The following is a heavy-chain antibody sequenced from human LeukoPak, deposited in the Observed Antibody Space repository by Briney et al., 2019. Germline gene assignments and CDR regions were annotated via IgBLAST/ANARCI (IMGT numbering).Heavy chain of an antibody. CDR3: AREVLSIVLPDL. CDR1: GYTFTGYY. Sequence: ASVKVSCKASGYTFTGYYIDWVRQAPGQGLEWMGWITPNSGGTKYGQKFQGRVTMTRDTSISTAYMELSSLRSDDTAVYYCAREVLSIVLPDLWGQGTLVTVSS. V-gene: IGHV1-2*02. CDR2: ITPNSGGT. J-gene: IGHJ4*02. D-gene: IGHD2/OR15-2a*01.